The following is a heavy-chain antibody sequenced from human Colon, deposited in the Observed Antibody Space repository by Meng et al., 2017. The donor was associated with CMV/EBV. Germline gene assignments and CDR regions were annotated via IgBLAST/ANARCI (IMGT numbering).Heavy chain of an antibody. V-gene: IGHV6-1*01. CDR2: TYYRSKWYT. J-gene: IGHJ4*02. CDR3: VRDLTGAYYFDY. Sequence: SGHSVSSSSTTWNWIRPSPSRGLEWLGRTYYRSKWYTEYAVSVKSRITINPDTSRNQFSLQLNSVAPEDTAVYYCVRDLTGAYYFDYWGQGTLVTVSS. D-gene: IGHD7-27*01. CDR1: GHSVSSSSTT.